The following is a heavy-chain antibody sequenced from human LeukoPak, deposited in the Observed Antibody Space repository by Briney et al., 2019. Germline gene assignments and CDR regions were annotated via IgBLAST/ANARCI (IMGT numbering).Heavy chain of an antibody. CDR3: ARVGSTMIVVDKVNWFDP. CDR2: IRSKANSYAT. CDR1: GFTFSGSA. J-gene: IGHJ5*02. D-gene: IGHD3-22*01. V-gene: IGHV3-73*01. Sequence: GGSLRLSCAASGFTFSGSAMHWVRQASGKGLEWVGRIRSKANSYATAYAASVKGRFTISRDDSKNTAYLQMNSLKTEDTAVYYCARVGSTMIVVDKVNWFDPWGQGTLVTVSS.